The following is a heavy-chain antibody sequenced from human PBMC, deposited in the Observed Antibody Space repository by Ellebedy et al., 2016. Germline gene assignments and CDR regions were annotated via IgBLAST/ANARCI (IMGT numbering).Heavy chain of an antibody. D-gene: IGHD1-14*01. J-gene: IGHJ6*03. CDR1: GFTFSSHW. CDR2: MKRDGSST. CDR3: ARCFMGTQHHSGYYYYMDV. Sequence: GGSLRLSXAASGFTFSSHWMHWVRQAPGKGLVWVSRMKRDGSSTSYADSVKGRFTISRDNAKNTLYLQMNSLRGEDTAVYYCARCFMGTQHHSGYYYYMDVWGKGTTVTVSS. V-gene: IGHV3-74*01.